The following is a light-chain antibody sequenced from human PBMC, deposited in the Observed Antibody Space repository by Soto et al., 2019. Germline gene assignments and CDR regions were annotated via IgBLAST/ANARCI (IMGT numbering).Light chain of an antibody. Sequence: QSALTQPASVSGSPGQSITISCTGTSSDVGSYNLVSWYQQHPGKAPKFMIYEDSKRPSGVSNRFSGSKSGNTASLTISGLQAEDEADYYCCSYAGNNTLVFGGGTKLTVL. J-gene: IGLJ2*01. V-gene: IGLV2-23*01. CDR3: CSYAGNNTLV. CDR2: EDS. CDR1: SSDVGSYNL.